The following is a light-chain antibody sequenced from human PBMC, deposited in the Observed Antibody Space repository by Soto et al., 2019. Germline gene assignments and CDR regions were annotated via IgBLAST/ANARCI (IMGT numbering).Light chain of an antibody. CDR3: SSYTIGTTPWL. Sequence: QSVLTQPASVSGSPGQSITISCTGTSSDVGGYKYVSWYQQHPGKAPKLMIHEVNRRPSGVSNRFSGSKSGNTASLTISGLQAEDEAYYFCSSYTIGTTPWLFGGGTQLTVL. CDR1: SSDVGGYKY. CDR2: EVN. V-gene: IGLV2-14*01. J-gene: IGLJ3*02.